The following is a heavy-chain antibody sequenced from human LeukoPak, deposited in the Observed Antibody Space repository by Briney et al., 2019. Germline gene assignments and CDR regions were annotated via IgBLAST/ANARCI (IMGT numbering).Heavy chain of an antibody. CDR2: INARGFIT. J-gene: IGHJ2*01. V-gene: IGHV3-23*01. CDR3: ARGSSGSYSYWYFDL. D-gene: IGHD1-26*01. CDR1: GFTFNTLA. Sequence: GGSLRLSCAASGFTFNTLAMSWVRQAPGKGLEWVSAINARGFITYYADSVKGRFTISRDNSKNTLFLQMNSLSVEDTAVYYCARGSSGSYSYWYFDLWDRGTLVTVSS.